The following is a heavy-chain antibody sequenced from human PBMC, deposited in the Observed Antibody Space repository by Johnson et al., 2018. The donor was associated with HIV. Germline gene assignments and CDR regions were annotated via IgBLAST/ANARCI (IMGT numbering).Heavy chain of an antibody. CDR3: ARKQWLAKISSDAFDV. J-gene: IGHJ3*01. Sequence: VQLVESGGVLVQPGRSLRLSCAASGFTFDDYAMHWVRQAPGKGLEWVSGISWNSGSIGYADSVKGRFTISRDNSKNTLYLQMNSLRAEDTGVYYCARKQWLAKISSDAFDVWGQGTKVTVSS. CDR1: GFTFDDYA. V-gene: IGHV3-9*01. D-gene: IGHD6-19*01. CDR2: ISWNSGSI.